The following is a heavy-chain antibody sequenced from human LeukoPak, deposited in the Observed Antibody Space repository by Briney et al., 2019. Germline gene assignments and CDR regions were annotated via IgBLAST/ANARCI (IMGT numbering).Heavy chain of an antibody. CDR2: INHSGST. V-gene: IGHV4-34*01. D-gene: IGHD3-10*01. CDR1: GGSFSSYY. CDR3: ASPWGYGSGI. J-gene: IGHJ4*02. Sequence: SETLSLTCAVYGGSFSSYYWSWILQPPGKGLEWIGEINHSGSTNYNPSLKSRVTISVDTSKKQFSLKLSSVTAADTAMYYCASPWGYGSGIWGQGTLVTVSS.